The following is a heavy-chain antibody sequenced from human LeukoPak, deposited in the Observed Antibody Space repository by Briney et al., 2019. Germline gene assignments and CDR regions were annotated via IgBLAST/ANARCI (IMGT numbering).Heavy chain of an antibody. CDR1: GFTFSSYA. V-gene: IGHV3-23*01. CDR2: ISGNGGST. J-gene: IGHJ4*02. Sequence: GGSLRLSCAASGFTFSSYAMYWVRQAPGKGLEWVSGISGNGGSTYYADSVKGRFTISRDNSKNTLYVQMNSLRAEDTAIYYCALVTTDRPFDYWGQGTLVTVSS. D-gene: IGHD4-17*01. CDR3: ALVTTDRPFDY.